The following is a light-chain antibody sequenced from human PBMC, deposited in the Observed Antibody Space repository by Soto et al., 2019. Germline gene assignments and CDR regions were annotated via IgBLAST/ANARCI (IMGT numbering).Light chain of an antibody. V-gene: IGKV3-15*01. Sequence: EIVLTQSPATLSVSPGERATLSCRASQSVSRDLAWYHQKPGQAPRPLIYGASTRAPSIPARFSGSGSGTDFTLTISSLQSEDVAVYYCQQYDKWPTWTFGQGTKVENK. CDR3: QQYDKWPTWT. CDR2: GAS. CDR1: QSVSRD. J-gene: IGKJ1*01.